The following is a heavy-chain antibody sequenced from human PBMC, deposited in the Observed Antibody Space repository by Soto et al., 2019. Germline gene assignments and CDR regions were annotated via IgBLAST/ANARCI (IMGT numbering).Heavy chain of an antibody. J-gene: IGHJ5*02. CDR1: GSSISSYY. CDR3: AREESYGKGHWFDP. V-gene: IGHV4-59*12. CDR2: IYYSGST. Sequence: SETLSLTCTVSGSSISSYYWSWIRQPPGKGLEWIGYIYYSGSTNYNPSLKSRVTISVDTSKNQFSLKLSSVTAADTAVYYCAREESYGKGHWFDPWGQGTLVT. D-gene: IGHD5-18*01.